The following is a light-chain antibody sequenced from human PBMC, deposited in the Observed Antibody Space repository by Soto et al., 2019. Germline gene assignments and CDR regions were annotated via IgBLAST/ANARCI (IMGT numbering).Light chain of an antibody. CDR3: QQYYNWPRT. CDR1: QTISSW. J-gene: IGKJ1*01. CDR2: KAS. Sequence: DIQMTQSPSTLSGAVGDRVTITCRASQTISSWLAWYQQKPGKAPKLLIYKASTLKSGVPSRFSGSGSGTEFTLTISSLRSEDFAVYFCQQYYNWPRTFGQGAKVDIK. V-gene: IGKV1-5*03.